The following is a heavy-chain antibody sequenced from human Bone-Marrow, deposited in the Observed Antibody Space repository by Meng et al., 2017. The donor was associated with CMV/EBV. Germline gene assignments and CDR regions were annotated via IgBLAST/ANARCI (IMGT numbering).Heavy chain of an antibody. V-gene: IGHV3-15*01. J-gene: IGHJ4*02. D-gene: IGHD1-26*01. Sequence: GESLKISCAASGFTFSNAWMSWVRQAPGKGLEWVGRIKSKTDGGTTDYAAPVKGRFTISRDDSKNTLYLQMNSLRAEDTAVYYCAKGDTSSPLQHWGQGTLVTVSS. CDR3: AKGDTSSPLQH. CDR1: GFTFSNAW. CDR2: IKSKTDGGTT.